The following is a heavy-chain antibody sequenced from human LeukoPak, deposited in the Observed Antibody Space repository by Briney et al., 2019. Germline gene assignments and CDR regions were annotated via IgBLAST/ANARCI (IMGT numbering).Heavy chain of an antibody. J-gene: IGHJ3*02. V-gene: IGHV1-58*01. D-gene: IGHD3-10*02. CDR2: IVVGSGNT. CDR1: GFTFTSSA. Sequence: ASVKVSCKASGFTFTSSALQWVRQARGQRLEWIGWIVVGSGNTNYAQKFQERVTITRDMSTSTAYMELSSLRSEDTDVYYCAAGTRTMYAFDIWGQGTMVTVSS. CDR3: AAGTRTMYAFDI.